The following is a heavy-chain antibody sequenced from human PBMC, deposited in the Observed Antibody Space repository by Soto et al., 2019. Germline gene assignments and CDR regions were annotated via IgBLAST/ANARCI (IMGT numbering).Heavy chain of an antibody. CDR2: MKSKSDGGTT. CDR1: GFTFSDAW. CDR3: PTTDHIIGDSSS. J-gene: IGHJ4*02. Sequence: EVQMVESGGDLVKPGGSLRLSCGASGFTFSDAWMNWVRQAPGKGLEWVGRMKSKSDGGTTDHSLPVEGRFSISRDASKNTPYLQMNSLKTGDTAMSYCPTTDHIIGDSSSWGQGTLVTVSS. D-gene: IGHD6-13*01. V-gene: IGHV3-15*07.